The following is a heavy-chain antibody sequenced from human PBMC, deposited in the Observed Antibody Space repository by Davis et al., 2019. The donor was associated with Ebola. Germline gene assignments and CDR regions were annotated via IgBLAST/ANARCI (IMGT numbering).Heavy chain of an antibody. D-gene: IGHD6-6*01. J-gene: IGHJ4*02. CDR3: ARSSSGGYYFDY. Sequence: ASVKVSCKASGYTFTSYGISWVRQAPGQGLEWMGWISAYNGNTNYAQKLQGRVTMTRDTSTSTVYMELSSLRSEDTAVYYCARSSSGGYYFDYWGQGTLVTVSS. V-gene: IGHV1-18*04. CDR1: GYTFTSYG. CDR2: ISAYNGNT.